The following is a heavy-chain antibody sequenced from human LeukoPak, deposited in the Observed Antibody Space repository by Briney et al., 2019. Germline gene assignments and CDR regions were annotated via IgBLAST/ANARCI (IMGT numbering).Heavy chain of an antibody. CDR1: GFTFSSYS. V-gene: IGHV3-21*01. CDR2: ISSSSSYI. J-gene: IGHJ2*01. CDR3: ARVNYYDSSGYYPYWCFDL. D-gene: IGHD3-22*01. Sequence: PGGSLRLSCAASGFTFSSYSMNWVRQAPGKGLEWVSSISSSSSYIYYADSVKGRFTISRDNARNSLYLQMNSLRAEDTAVYYCARVNYYDSSGYYPYWCFDLWGRGTLVTVSS.